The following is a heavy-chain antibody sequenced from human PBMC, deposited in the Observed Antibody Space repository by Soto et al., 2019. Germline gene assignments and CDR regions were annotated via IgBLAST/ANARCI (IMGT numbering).Heavy chain of an antibody. CDR1: GYSISSGYY. D-gene: IGHD6-19*01. J-gene: IGHJ6*02. CDR2: IYHSGST. CDR3: ARTSYSSGWYGGYYYYGMDV. V-gene: IGHV4-38-2*01. Sequence: PSETLSLTCAVSGYSISSGYYWGWLRQPPGKGLGWIGSIYHSGSTYYNPSLKSRVTISVDTSKNQFSLKLSSVTAADTAVYYCARTSYSSGWYGGYYYYGMDVWGQGTTVTVSS.